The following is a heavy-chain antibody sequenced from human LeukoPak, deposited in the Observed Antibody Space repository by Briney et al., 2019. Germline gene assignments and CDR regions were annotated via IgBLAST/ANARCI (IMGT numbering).Heavy chain of an antibody. D-gene: IGHD6-19*01. CDR1: GFTFSSYA. CDR2: ISGSGGST. CDR3: ARDLGSYTSGWYMGFDY. Sequence: GGSLRLSCAASGFTFSSYAMSWVRQAPGKGLEWVSAISGSGGSTYYADSVKGRFTISRDNSKNTLYLQVNSLRAEDTAIYYCARDLGSYTSGWYMGFDYWGQGTLVTVSS. J-gene: IGHJ4*02. V-gene: IGHV3-23*01.